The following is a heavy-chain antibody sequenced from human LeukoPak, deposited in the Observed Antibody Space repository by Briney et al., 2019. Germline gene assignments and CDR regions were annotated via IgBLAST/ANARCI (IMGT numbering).Heavy chain of an antibody. CDR3: ARTGLLYHDGSGAYFDY. J-gene: IGHJ4*02. CDR1: GGSISTYY. V-gene: IGHV4-59*01. Sequence: PSETLSLTCTVSGGSISTYYWSWIRQPPGKGLEWIGYISQSGSTNYNPSLRSRVTISVDTSKNQLSLRLRSVTPADTAVYYCARTGLLYHDGSGAYFDYWGQGTLVTVSS. D-gene: IGHD3-22*01. CDR2: ISQSGST.